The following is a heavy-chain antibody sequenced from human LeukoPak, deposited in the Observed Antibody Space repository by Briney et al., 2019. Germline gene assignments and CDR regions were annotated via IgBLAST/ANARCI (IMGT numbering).Heavy chain of an antibody. CDR2: IYSGGST. CDR3: GRGYSHIDY. J-gene: IGHJ4*02. Sequence: GGSLRLSCAASGFTVSSIFMSWVRQAPGKGLEWVSVIYSGGSTYFADSVKGRFTISRHNSKNTVYLQMNSLRAEDTAVYYCGRGYSHIDYWGQGTLVTVSS. D-gene: IGHD5-12*01. V-gene: IGHV3-53*04. CDR1: GFTVSSIF.